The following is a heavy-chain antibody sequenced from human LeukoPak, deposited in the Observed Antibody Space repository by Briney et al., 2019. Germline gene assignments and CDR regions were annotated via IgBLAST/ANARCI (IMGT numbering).Heavy chain of an antibody. J-gene: IGHJ4*02. Sequence: GGSLRLSCAASGFTFSNYGINWVRQAPGKGLEWVSSISSSSSYISYADSVKGRFTISRDNAKNSTYLQMNSLRADDTAVYYCARGGYYYDSSGYSRIGSFDYWGPGTLVTVSS. V-gene: IGHV3-21*01. CDR3: ARGGYYYDSSGYSRIGSFDY. CDR2: ISSSSSYI. CDR1: GFTFSNYG. D-gene: IGHD3-22*01.